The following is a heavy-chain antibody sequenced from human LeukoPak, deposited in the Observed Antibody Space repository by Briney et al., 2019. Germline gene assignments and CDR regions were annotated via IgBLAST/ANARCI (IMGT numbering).Heavy chain of an antibody. Sequence: NPSETLSLTCGVYGGSFSGYYWSWIRRPPGKGLELIGEMNHSGRTNYNPSLKSRVTISVDTSKNHFSLKLSSVTAADTAVYYCARSPLTGNYGDWFDPWGQGTLVIVSS. D-gene: IGHD3-9*01. CDR2: MNHSGRT. CDR3: ARSPLTGNYGDWFDP. CDR1: GGSFSGYY. J-gene: IGHJ5*02. V-gene: IGHV4-34*01.